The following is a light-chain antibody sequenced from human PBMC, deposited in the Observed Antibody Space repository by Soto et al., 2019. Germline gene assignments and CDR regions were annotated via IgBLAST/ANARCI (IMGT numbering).Light chain of an antibody. J-gene: IGLJ2*01. CDR3: LLYYGGAVV. CDR2: STS. CDR1: TGAVTSGYY. Sequence: QAVVTQEPSLTVSPGGTVTLTCASRTGAVTSGYYPNWFQQKPGQAPRALLYSTSNKHSWTPARFSGSLLGGKAALTLSGVQPEDEAEYYCLLYYGGAVVFGGGTKLTVL. V-gene: IGLV7-43*01.